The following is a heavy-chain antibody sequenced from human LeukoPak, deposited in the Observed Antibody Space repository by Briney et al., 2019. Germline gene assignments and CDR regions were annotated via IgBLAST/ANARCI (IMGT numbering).Heavy chain of an antibody. V-gene: IGHV4-59*01. J-gene: IGHJ2*01. CDR1: GGSISSYY. CDR2: IYYSGST. D-gene: IGHD6-13*01. CDR3: ASARYYSSTWYFDL. Sequence: PSETLSLTCTVSGGSISSYYWSWIRQPPGKGLEWIGYIYYSGSTNYNPSLKSRVTISVDTSKNQFSLKLSSVTAADTAVYYCASARYYSSTWYFDLWGRGTLVTVSS.